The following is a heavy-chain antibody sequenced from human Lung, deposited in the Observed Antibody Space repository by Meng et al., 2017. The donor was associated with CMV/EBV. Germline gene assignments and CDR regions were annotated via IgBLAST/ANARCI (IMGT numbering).Heavy chain of an antibody. J-gene: IGHJ6*02. CDR2: IYPGDSDT. V-gene: IGHV5-51*01. CDR1: GYSFTSYW. D-gene: IGHD4-23*01. Sequence: XVSXKGSGYSFTSYWIGWVRQMPGKGLEWMGIIYPGDSDTRYSPSFQGQVTISADKSISTAYLQWSSLKASDTAMYYCARHEVYGGNPLMDVWGQGPTVTVSS. CDR3: ARHEVYGGNPLMDV.